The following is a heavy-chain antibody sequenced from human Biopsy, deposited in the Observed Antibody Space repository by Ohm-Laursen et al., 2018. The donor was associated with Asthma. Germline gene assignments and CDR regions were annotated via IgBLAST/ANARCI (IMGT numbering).Heavy chain of an antibody. CDR2: IYFSGST. CDR1: GDSISSYY. Sequence: TLSLTCLVSGDSISSYYWSWIRQPPGKGLEWIGYIYFSGSTNYNPSLKSRVTISVDTSKNQFSLNLSSVTAADTAVYYCARWGSFGFDYWGQGTLVTVSS. J-gene: IGHJ4*02. CDR3: ARWGSFGFDY. D-gene: IGHD7-27*01. V-gene: IGHV4-59*12.